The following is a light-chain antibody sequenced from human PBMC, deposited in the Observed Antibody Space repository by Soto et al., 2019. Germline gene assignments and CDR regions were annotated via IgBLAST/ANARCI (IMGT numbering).Light chain of an antibody. J-gene: IGLJ3*02. Sequence: QAVVTQPRSVSGSPGQSVTISCTGTSSDIGGYTYVSWYQQHPGKAPKLLIYDVSQRPSGVPDRFSGSKSGNTAFLTMSGLQAEDEADYYCCSYGGINTFERVFGGGTKVTVL. CDR1: SSDIGGYTY. CDR3: CSYGGINTFERV. V-gene: IGLV2-11*01. CDR2: DVS.